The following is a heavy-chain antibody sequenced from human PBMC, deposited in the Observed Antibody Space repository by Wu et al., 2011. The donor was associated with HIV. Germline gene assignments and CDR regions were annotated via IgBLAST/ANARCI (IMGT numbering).Heavy chain of an antibody. CDR2: IIPIFGTT. Sequence: QVQLVQSGTEVKKPGSSVKVSCKASGGTFSTYAISWVRQAPGQGLEWMGRIIPIFGTTNYAQRFQGRVTITADESTGTAYMELNSLRSEDTAVYYCASALPYYDTRPYRDFWGHGNPGHRLL. J-gene: IGHJ4*02. CDR3: ASALPYYDTRPYRDF. CDR1: GGTFSTYA. D-gene: IGHD3-22*01. V-gene: IGHV1-69*15.